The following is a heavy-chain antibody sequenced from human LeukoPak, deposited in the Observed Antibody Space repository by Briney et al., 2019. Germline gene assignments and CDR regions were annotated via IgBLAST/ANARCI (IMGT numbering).Heavy chain of an antibody. J-gene: IGHJ4*02. Sequence: GGSLRLSCAASGFTFSSYAMSWVRQAPGKRLEWVSAISGSGGSTYYADSVKGRFTISRDNSKITLYLQMNSLRAEDTAVYYCAKDPRGVVVPAAIYYWGQGTLVTVSS. CDR3: AKDPRGVVVPAAIYY. V-gene: IGHV3-23*01. CDR2: ISGSGGST. CDR1: GFTFSSYA. D-gene: IGHD2-2*01.